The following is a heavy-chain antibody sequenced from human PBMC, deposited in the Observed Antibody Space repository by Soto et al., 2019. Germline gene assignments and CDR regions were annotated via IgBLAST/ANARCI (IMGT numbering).Heavy chain of an antibody. J-gene: IGHJ4*02. CDR1: GGSISSYY. CDR3: ARGLVLRVGYTVFEY. D-gene: IGHD5-12*01. Sequence: SETLSLTCTVSGGSISSYYWSWIRQPPGKGLEWIGYIYYSGSTNYNPSLKSRVTISVDTSKNQFSLKLSSVTAADTAVYYCARGLVLRVGYTVFEYWGQGTPVTVSS. V-gene: IGHV4-59*01. CDR2: IYYSGST.